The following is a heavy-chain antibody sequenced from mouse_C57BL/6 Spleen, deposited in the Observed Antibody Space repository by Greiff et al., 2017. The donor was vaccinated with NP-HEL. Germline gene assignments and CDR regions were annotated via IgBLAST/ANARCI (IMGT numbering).Heavy chain of an antibody. CDR1: GFTFSNYW. J-gene: IGHJ3*01. CDR2: IRLKSDNYAT. CDR3: TRYYGNYDWFAY. V-gene: IGHV6-3*01. D-gene: IGHD2-1*01. Sequence: EVKLMESGGGLVQPGGSMKLSCVASGFTFSNYWMNWVRQSPEKGLEWVAQIRLKSDNYATHYAESVKGRFTISRDDSKSSVYLQMNNLRAEDTGIYYCTRYYGNYDWFAYWGQGTLVTVSA.